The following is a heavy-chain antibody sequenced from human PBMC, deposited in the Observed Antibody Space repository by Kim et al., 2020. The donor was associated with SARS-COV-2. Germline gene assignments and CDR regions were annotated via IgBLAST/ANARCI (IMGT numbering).Heavy chain of an antibody. D-gene: IGHD3-16*02. V-gene: IGHV1-69*04. CDR1: GGTFSSYA. Sequence: SVKVSCKASGGTFSSYAISWVRQAPGQGLEWMGRIIPILGIANYAQKFQGRVTITADKSTSTAYMELSSLRSEDTAVYYCARVSRDPYDYVWGSYRYTASYYFDYWGQGTLVTVSS. CDR2: IIPILGIA. CDR3: ARVSRDPYDYVWGSYRYTASYYFDY. J-gene: IGHJ4*02.